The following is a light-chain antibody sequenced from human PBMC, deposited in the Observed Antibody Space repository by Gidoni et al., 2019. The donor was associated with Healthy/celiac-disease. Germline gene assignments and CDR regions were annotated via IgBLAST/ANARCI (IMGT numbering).Light chain of an antibody. CDR3: QTWGTGINWV. CDR1: SGNSTYA. Sequence: QLVLTQSPSASASLGASVKLTCPPSSGNSTYAIAWHQQQPEKGPRYLMKLNSDGSHSKGDGIPDRCSGSSSGAERYRTISSLQSEDEADYYCQTWGTGINWVFGGGTKLTVL. J-gene: IGLJ3*02. CDR2: LNSDGSH. V-gene: IGLV4-69*01.